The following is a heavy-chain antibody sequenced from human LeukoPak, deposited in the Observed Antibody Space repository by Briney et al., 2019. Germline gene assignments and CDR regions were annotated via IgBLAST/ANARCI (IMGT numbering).Heavy chain of an antibody. CDR2: IKQDGSEK. Sequence: GGSLRLSCAASGFTFSSNWMSWVRQAPGKGLEWVANIKQDGSEKYYVDSVKGRFTITRDNAKNPLYLQMSSLRAEDTAVYYCARGGSRYDYWGQGTLVTVSS. CDR3: ARGGSRYDY. CDR1: GFTFSSNW. J-gene: IGHJ4*02. V-gene: IGHV3-7*03. D-gene: IGHD3-16*01.